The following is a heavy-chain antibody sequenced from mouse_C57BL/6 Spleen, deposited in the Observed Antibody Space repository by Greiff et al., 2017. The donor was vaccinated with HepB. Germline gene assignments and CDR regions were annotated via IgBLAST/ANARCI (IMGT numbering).Heavy chain of an antibody. CDR1: GFNIKDYY. CDR3: TTSPYGSSFWYFDV. D-gene: IGHD1-1*01. CDR2: IDPEDGDT. J-gene: IGHJ1*03. V-gene: IGHV14-1*01. Sequence: EVQLQQSGAELVRPGASVKLSCTASGFNIKDYYMHWVKQRPEQGLEWIGRIDPEDGDTEYAPKFQGKATMTADTSSNTAYLQLSSLTSADTAVYSCTTSPYGSSFWYFDVWGTGTTVTVSS.